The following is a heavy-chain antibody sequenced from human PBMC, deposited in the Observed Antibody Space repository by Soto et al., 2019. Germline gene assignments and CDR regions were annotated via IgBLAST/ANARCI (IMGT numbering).Heavy chain of an antibody. Sequence: PGESLKISGEGSGYIFTNYWIGWVRQMPGKGLEWMGIVNPDDSTTTYSQSFQGQVIISADKSVRSAYLQWSSLKDSDTATYYCVRRFCSGTSCRFNWFDPWGQGTRVTVSS. CDR1: GYIFTNYW. CDR3: VRRFCSGTSCRFNWFDP. J-gene: IGHJ5*02. D-gene: IGHD2-2*01. CDR2: VNPDDSTT. V-gene: IGHV5-51*01.